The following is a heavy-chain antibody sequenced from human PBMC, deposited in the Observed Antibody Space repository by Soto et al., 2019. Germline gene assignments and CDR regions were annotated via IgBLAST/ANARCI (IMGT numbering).Heavy chain of an antibody. CDR2: INPNSGGT. D-gene: IGHD4-17*01. V-gene: IGHV1-2*04. J-gene: IGHJ4*02. Sequence: GASVKVSCKASGYTFTGYYIHWLRQAPGQGLEWMGWINPNSGGTNYAQKFQGWVTMTRDTSISTAYMELSRLRSDDTAAYYCARAEGTGDYTLKYYFDYWGQGTLVNVSS. CDR1: GYTFTGYY. CDR3: ARAEGTGDYTLKYYFDY.